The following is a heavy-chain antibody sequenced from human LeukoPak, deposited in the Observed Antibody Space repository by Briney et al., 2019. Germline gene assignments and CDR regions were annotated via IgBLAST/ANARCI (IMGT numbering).Heavy chain of an antibody. D-gene: IGHD3-22*01. CDR2: ISSSGSTI. V-gene: IGHV3-11*01. Sequence: GGSLRLSCAASGFTFSDYYMSWIRQAPGKGLEWVSYISSSGSTIYYADSVKGRFTISRDNAKNPLYLQMNSLRAEDTAVYYCAREIPYYYDSSGYYWGQGTLVTVSS. CDR3: AREIPYYYDSSGYY. J-gene: IGHJ4*02. CDR1: GFTFSDYY.